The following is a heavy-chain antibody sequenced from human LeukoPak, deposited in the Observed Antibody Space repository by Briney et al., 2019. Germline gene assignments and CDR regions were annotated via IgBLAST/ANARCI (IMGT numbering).Heavy chain of an antibody. CDR2: INPNSGGT. CDR1: GYTFTGYY. V-gene: IGHV1-2*02. D-gene: IGHD1-1*01. CDR3: ARDPQSYKLDPKVLYYYYMDV. Sequence: ASVKVSCKASGYTFTGYYMHWVRQAPGQGLEWMGWINPNSGGTNYAQKFQGRVTMTRDTSISTAYMELSRLRSDDTAVYYCARDPQSYKLDPKVLYYYYMDVWGKGTTVTVSS. J-gene: IGHJ6*03.